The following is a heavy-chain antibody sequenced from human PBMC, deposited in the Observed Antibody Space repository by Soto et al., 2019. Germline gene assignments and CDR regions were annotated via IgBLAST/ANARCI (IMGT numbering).Heavy chain of an antibody. CDR2: ISYDGSYK. CDR1: GFTFSSYG. CDR3: AKVYSSSFGNYYYYGMDV. D-gene: IGHD6-13*01. Sequence: PVGSLRLSCAASGFTFSSYGMHWVRQAPGKGLEWVAVISYDGSYKYYADSVKGRFTISRDNSKNTLYLQMNSLRAEDTAVYYCAKVYSSSFGNYYYYGMDVWGQGTTVTVSS. J-gene: IGHJ6*02. V-gene: IGHV3-30*18.